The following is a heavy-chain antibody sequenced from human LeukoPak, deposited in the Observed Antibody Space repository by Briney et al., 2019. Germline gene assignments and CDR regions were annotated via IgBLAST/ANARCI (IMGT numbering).Heavy chain of an antibody. CDR2: IRSKANSYAT. CDR1: GFTFCGSA. J-gene: IGHJ4*02. V-gene: IGHV3-73*01. Sequence: GGSLRLSCAASGFTFCGSAMHWVRQASGKGLEWVGRIRSKANSYATAYAASVKGRFTISRDDSKNTAYLQMNSLKTEDTAVYYCTSPHGGGDYWGQGTLVTVSS. CDR3: TSPHGGGDY. D-gene: IGHD3-10*01.